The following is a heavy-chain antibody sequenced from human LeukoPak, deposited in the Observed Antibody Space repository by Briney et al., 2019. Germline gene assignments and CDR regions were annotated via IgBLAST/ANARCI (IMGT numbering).Heavy chain of an antibody. Sequence: GGSLRLSCAASGFTFSSYWMHWVRQAPGKGLVWVSRINSDGSSTSYADSVKGRFTISRDNAKNTLYLQMNSLRAEDTAVYYCARASRYYGGNPLDYWGRGTLVTVSS. CDR3: ARASRYYGGNPLDY. CDR2: INSDGSST. V-gene: IGHV3-74*01. J-gene: IGHJ4*02. CDR1: GFTFSSYW. D-gene: IGHD4-23*01.